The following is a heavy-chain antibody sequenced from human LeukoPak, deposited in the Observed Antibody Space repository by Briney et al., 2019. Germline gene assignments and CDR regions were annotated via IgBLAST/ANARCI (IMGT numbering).Heavy chain of an antibody. V-gene: IGHV4-61*02. J-gene: IGHJ4*02. CDR2: IYTSGST. Sequence: SQTLSLTCTVSGGSISSGSYYWSWIRQPAGKGLEWIGRIYTSGSTNYNPSLKSRVTISVDTSKNQFSLKLSSVTAADTAVYYCARDELSASNDYWGQGTLVTVPS. D-gene: IGHD3-16*02. CDR1: GGSISSGSYY. CDR3: ARDELSASNDY.